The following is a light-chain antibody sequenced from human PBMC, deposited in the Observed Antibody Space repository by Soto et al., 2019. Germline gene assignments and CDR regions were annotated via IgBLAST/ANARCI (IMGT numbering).Light chain of an antibody. CDR2: GAS. J-gene: IGKJ2*01. V-gene: IGKV3-15*01. CDR3: QQYNNWPPYT. Sequence: EIVMTQSPATLSVSPGDRATLSCRASQSVSSNLAWYQQKPGQAPRLLIYGASTRATGIPARFSGSGSGTEFTLTISSLKSEDFAVYYCQQYNNWPPYTFGQGTKVEIK. CDR1: QSVSSN.